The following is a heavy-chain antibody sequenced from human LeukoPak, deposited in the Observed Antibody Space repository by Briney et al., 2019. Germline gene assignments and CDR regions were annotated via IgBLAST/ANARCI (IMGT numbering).Heavy chain of an antibody. V-gene: IGHV3-13*01. CDR3: ARGGRGSSWFDN. CDR2: IGTAGDT. J-gene: IGHJ4*02. CDR1: GFTFKSYD. D-gene: IGHD6-13*01. Sequence: GWSLRLSCAASGFTFKSYDMHWVRQAAGEGLEWVSAIGTAGDTYYPGSVKGRFTISRENAKNSLYLQMNSLRAGDTAVYYCARGGRGSSWFDNWGQGTLVTVSS.